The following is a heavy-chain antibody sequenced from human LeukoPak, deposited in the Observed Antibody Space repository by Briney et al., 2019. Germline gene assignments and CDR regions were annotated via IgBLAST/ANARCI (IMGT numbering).Heavy chain of an antibody. V-gene: IGHV4-4*07. J-gene: IGHJ4*02. D-gene: IGHD2-15*01. CDR2: IYTSGST. CDR3: ARLGVVEDFDY. CDR1: GGSISSYY. Sequence: SETMSLTCTVYGGSISSYYWSWIRPPAGRGLEWIGRIYTSGSTNYNPSLKSRVTMSVDTSKNQFSLKLSSVTAADTAVYYCARLGVVEDFDYWGERTLVSVPS.